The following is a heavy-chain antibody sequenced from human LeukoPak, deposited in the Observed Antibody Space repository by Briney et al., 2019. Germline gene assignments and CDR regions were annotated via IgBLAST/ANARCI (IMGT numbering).Heavy chain of an antibody. CDR1: GYTFSTYW. V-gene: IGHV5-51*01. CDR3: ARRSNYYYGMDV. J-gene: IGHJ6*02. Sequence: GESLKISCKASGYTFSTYWIAWVRQMPGKGLEWMGIIYPSDSETRYSPSFQGQVTISVDKSISTAYLQWRSLKASDTAMYYCARRSNYYYGMDVWGQGTTVTVSS. CDR2: IYPSDSET.